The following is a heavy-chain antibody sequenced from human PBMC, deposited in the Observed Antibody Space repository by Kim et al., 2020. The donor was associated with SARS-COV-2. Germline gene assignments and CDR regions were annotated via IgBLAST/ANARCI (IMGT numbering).Heavy chain of an antibody. D-gene: IGHD3-10*01. J-gene: IGHJ6*02. CDR1: GFTFSSYS. Sequence: GWSLRLSCAASGFTFSSYSMNWVRQAPGKGLEWVSYISSSSSTIYYADSVKGRFTISRDNAKNSLYLQMNSLRDEDTAVYYCARDRGYYGSGRTLGYGMDVWGQGTTVTVSS. V-gene: IGHV3-48*02. CDR3: ARDRGYYGSGRTLGYGMDV. CDR2: ISSSSSTI.